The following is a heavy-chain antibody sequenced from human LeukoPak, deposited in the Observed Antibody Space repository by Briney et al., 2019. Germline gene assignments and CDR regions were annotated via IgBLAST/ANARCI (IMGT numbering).Heavy chain of an antibody. J-gene: IGHJ4*02. CDR1: GFTFSSYA. CDR2: ISGSGGST. Sequence: GGSLRLSCAASGFTFSSYAMSWVRQAPGKGLEWVSAISGSGGSTYYADSVKGRFIISRDNSKNTLYLQMNSLRAEDTAVYYCARGDFYDRSGYLTIWGQGTLVTVSA. CDR3: ARGDFYDRSGYLTI. D-gene: IGHD3-22*01. V-gene: IGHV3-23*01.